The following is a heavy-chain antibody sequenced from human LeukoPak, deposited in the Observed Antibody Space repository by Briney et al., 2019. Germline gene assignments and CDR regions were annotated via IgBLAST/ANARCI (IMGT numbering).Heavy chain of an antibody. CDR2: ISSSGSTI. V-gene: IGHV3-48*03. Sequence: GGSLRLSCAASGFTFSNEMNWVRQAPGKGLEWVSYISSSGSTIYYADSVKGRFTISRDNAKNSLYLQMNSLRAEDTALYYCARVIAVAGTWGYSYYYYYMDVWGKGTTVTVSS. CDR3: ARVIAVAGTWGYSYYYYYMDV. D-gene: IGHD6-19*01. CDR1: GFTFSNE. J-gene: IGHJ6*03.